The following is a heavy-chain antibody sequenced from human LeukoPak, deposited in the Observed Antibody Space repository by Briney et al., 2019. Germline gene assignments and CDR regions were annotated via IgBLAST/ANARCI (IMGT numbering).Heavy chain of an antibody. CDR2: IIPILGIA. Sequence: SVKVSCKASGGTFSSYAISWVRQAPGQGLEWMGRIIPILGIANYAQKLQGRVTMTTDTSTSTAYMELRSLRSDDTAVYYCARVNLGYCSSISCYNGWFDPWGQGTLVTVSS. CDR3: ARVNLGYCSSISCYNGWFDP. D-gene: IGHD2-2*02. V-gene: IGHV1-69*04. J-gene: IGHJ5*02. CDR1: GGTFSSYA.